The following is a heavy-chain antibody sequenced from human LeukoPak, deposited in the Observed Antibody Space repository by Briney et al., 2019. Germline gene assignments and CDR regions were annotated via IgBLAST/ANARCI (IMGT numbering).Heavy chain of an antibody. CDR3: ARHIAVAGTGYYYYGMDV. V-gene: IGHV5-10-1*01. J-gene: IGHJ6*04. Sequence: GESLQISCKGSGYSFTSYWISWVRPMPGKGLGWMGRIDPNDSYTNYSPSFQGHVTISADKSISTAYLQWSSLKASDTAMYYCARHIAVAGTGYYYYGMDVWGKGTTVTVSS. CDR2: IDPNDSYT. D-gene: IGHD6-19*01. CDR1: GYSFTSYW.